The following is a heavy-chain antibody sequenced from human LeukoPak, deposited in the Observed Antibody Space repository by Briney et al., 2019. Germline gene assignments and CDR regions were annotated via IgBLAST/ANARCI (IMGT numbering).Heavy chain of an antibody. V-gene: IGHV3-30*01. Sequence: PGGSLRLSCAASGFTFRTYTMSWFRQAPGKGLEWVAVVSYDGSNKYYADSVKGRFTISRDNSKNTLYLQMNSLRAEDTAVYYCARDQSRITIFGVVIKRYYYYGMDVWGQGTTVTVSS. D-gene: IGHD3-3*01. J-gene: IGHJ6*02. CDR1: GFTFRTYT. CDR2: VSYDGSNK. CDR3: ARDQSRITIFGVVIKRYYYYGMDV.